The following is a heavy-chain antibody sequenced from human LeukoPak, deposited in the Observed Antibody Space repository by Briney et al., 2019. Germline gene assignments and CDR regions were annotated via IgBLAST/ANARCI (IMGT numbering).Heavy chain of an antibody. CDR3: ARLICSGLRPFDY. CDR1: RGPISSYC. V-gene: IGHV4-59*08. D-gene: IGHD3-3*01. J-gene: IGHJ4*02. CDR2: IHNTGTT. Sequence: PSETLSLTCTVTRGPISSYCWTWLRQTPGKGLEWIGYIHNTGTTTYNSSLKSRVTISIDMSKNQFSLKPTSVTAADTAVYYCARLICSGLRPFDYWGQGTLVTVSS.